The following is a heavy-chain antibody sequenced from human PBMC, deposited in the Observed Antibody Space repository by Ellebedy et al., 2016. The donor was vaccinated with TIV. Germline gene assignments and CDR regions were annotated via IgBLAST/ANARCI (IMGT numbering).Heavy chain of an antibody. J-gene: IGHJ6*02. V-gene: IGHV5-51*01. CDR3: ARGNGFSSSWYHFYGLDV. Sequence: GESLKISCKGSGYNFTNYWIGWVRQMPGKGLEWMAIIYPGDSDTRYNPSFQDQFTSPADKSFSTAYLQWSSLKASDSAMYYCARGNGFSSSWYHFYGLDVWGQGTTVTVSS. D-gene: IGHD6-13*01. CDR1: GYNFTNYW. CDR2: IYPGDSDT.